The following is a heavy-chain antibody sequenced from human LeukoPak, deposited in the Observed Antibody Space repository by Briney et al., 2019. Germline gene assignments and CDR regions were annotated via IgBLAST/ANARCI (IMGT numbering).Heavy chain of an antibody. CDR2: IGQDGTDK. D-gene: IGHD1-26*01. V-gene: IGHV3-7*01. CDR3: AKSGGLFDT. J-gene: IGHJ4*02. Sequence: GGSLRLSCAVSGFTFTNYWMTWVRQAPGKGLEWVANIGQDGTDKYYVDSVVGRFAISRDNAQNLLYLHMNSLRAEDTGVYYCAKSGGLFDTWGQGTLVTVSS. CDR1: GFTFTNYW.